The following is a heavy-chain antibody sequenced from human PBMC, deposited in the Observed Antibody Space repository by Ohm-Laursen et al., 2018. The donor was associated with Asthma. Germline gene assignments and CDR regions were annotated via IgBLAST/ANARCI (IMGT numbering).Heavy chain of an antibody. Sequence: SLRHCCAADGCTLSSYSMNWVREAAGKGLEWVSYITSYSSTTNNADTVKGGFTISRDNYKNTLDLQMNTLRAEDTAVYYCARETATGSQNIHCYDLDVWGQGTTVIVSS. CDR2: ITSYSSTT. D-gene: IGHD2-15*01. CDR1: GCTLSSYS. CDR3: ARETATGSQNIHCYDLDV. V-gene: IGHV3-48*01. J-gene: IGHJ6*02.